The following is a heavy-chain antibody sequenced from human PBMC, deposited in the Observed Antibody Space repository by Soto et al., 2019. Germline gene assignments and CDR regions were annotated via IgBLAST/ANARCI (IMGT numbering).Heavy chain of an antibody. J-gene: IGHJ4*02. D-gene: IGHD6-13*01. Sequence: GGSLRLSCAASGFTFSAYAMSWVRQAPGKGLEWVSVISGSGGTTYFADSVKGRFTISRDNSKNTLYVQMNSLRAEDTAVYYCAKVRVSAAAGHFVSWGQGILVTVSS. CDR1: GFTFSAYA. CDR3: AKVRVSAAAGHFVS. V-gene: IGHV3-23*01. CDR2: ISGSGGTT.